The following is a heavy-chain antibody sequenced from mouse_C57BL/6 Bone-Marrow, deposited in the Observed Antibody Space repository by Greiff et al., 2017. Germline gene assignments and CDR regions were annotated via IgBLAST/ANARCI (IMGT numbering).Heavy chain of an antibody. CDR2: ISYDGSN. V-gene: IGHV3-6*01. Sequence: EVKLQESGPGLVKPSPSLSLSCSVTGYSITSCYYWNWIRQFPGNKLEWMGYISYDGSNNYNPSIKNRISITRDTSKNQFFLKLNSVTTEDTATYYCAIMVTSYFDYWGQGTTLIVSS. D-gene: IGHD2-2*01. CDR1: GYSITSCYY. J-gene: IGHJ2*01. CDR3: AIMVTSYFDY.